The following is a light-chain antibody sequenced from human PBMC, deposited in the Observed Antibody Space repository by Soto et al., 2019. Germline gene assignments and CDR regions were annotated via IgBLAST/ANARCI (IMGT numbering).Light chain of an antibody. CDR2: TNN. V-gene: IGLV1-44*01. CDR3: SAWDDSLNGYV. CDR1: TSNLGRNS. Sequence: QSVLSQPPSASGPPGQRVTISCSGGTSNLGRNSVNWYQQLPRTAPKILIYTNNKRPSGVPDRFSGSTSGTSASLAISGLLSADEADYYCSAWDDSLNGYVFGPGTKVTVL. J-gene: IGLJ1*01.